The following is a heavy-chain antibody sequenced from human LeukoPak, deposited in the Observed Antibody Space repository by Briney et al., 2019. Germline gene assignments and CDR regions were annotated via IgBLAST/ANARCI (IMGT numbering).Heavy chain of an antibody. CDR2: ISGSGGST. D-gene: IGHD3-22*01. CDR3: AKDRGRYYDSSGYYWGYYFDS. CDR1: GFTFSTYA. J-gene: IGHJ4*02. V-gene: IGHV3-23*01. Sequence: GSLRLSCAASGFTFSTYAVNWVRQAPGKGVEWVSAISGSGGSTYYADSVKGRFTISRDNSKNTLYLQMSSLRAEDTAVYYCAKDRGRYYDSSGYYWGYYFDSWGQGILVTVST.